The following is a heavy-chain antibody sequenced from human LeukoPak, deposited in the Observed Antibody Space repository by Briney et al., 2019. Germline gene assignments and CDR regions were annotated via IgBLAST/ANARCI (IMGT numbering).Heavy chain of an antibody. CDR2: INHSGST. J-gene: IGHJ4*02. CDR1: GGSFTGYY. CDR3: ARGRYDILGGYYYHVSLVDY. V-gene: IGHV4-34*01. Sequence: PETLCLSCAVYGGSFTGYYRSWVRQAPGKGLEWMGEINHSGSTTYNPSLKSRVTIAVDTSKHQFPLKLSSVTAADTAAYYWARGRYDILGGYYYHVSLVDYWGQGTLVTVSS. D-gene: IGHD3-9*01.